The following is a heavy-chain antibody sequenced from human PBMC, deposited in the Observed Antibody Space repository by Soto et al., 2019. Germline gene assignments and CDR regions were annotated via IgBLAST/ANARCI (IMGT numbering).Heavy chain of an antibody. V-gene: IGHV4-30-2*01. CDR3: AGLDGYNRYFDL. D-gene: IGHD5-12*01. CDR2: IFDTGKT. J-gene: IGHJ2*01. Sequence: QVQLQESGSGLVKPSQTLSLTCAVSGGSLSTGGCSWSWVRLPPGRALEWIGYIFDTGKTYYSASLKRRVTMSVDRAQNQFSLRLESVTAADTAIYFCAGLDGYNRYFDLWGRGTLVTVSS. CDR1: GGSLSTGGCS.